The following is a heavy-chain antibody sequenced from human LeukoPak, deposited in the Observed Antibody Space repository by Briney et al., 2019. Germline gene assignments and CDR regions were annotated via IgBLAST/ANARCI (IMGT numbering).Heavy chain of an antibody. CDR2: ISYDGSNK. V-gene: IGHV3-30*03. CDR3: AASRGFLEWLLYY. Sequence: GRSLRLSCAASGFTFSSYGMHWVRQAPGKGLEWVAVISYDGSNKYYADSVKGRFTISRDNSKNTLYLQMNSLRAEDTAVYYCAASRGFLEWLLYYWGQGTLVTVSS. CDR1: GFTFSSYG. J-gene: IGHJ4*02. D-gene: IGHD3-3*01.